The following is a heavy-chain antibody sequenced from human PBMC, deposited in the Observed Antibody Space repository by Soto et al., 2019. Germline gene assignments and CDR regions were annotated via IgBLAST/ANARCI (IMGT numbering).Heavy chain of an antibody. V-gene: IGHV4-59*01. CDR1: GGSISSYY. Sequence: SETLSLTCTVSGGSISSYYWSWIRQPPGKGLEWIGYIYYSGSTNYNPSLKSRVTISVDTSKNQFSLKLSAVTAADTAVYYCARDLAFGGVIRRPYGMDVWGQGTTVTVSS. CDR2: IYYSGST. D-gene: IGHD3-16*02. CDR3: ARDLAFGGVIRRPYGMDV. J-gene: IGHJ6*02.